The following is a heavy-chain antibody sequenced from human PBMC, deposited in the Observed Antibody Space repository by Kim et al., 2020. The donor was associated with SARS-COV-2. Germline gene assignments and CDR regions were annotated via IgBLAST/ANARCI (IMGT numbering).Heavy chain of an antibody. V-gene: IGHV3-11*04. CDR2: ISSSGSTI. Sequence: GGSLRLSCAASGFTFSDYYMSWIRQAPGKGLEWVSYISSSGSTIYYADSVKGRFTISRDNAKNSLYLQMNSLRAEDTAVYYCARDLETEAMVRGSMDVWGQGTTVTVSS. CDR3: ARDLETEAMVRGSMDV. D-gene: IGHD3-10*01. CDR1: GFTFSDYY. J-gene: IGHJ6*02.